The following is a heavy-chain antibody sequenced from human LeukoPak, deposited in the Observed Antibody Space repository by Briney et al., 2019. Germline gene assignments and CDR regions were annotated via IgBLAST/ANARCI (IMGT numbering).Heavy chain of an antibody. CDR2: IYYSGST. CDR3: ARVDGDYHFHYGMDV. D-gene: IGHD4-17*01. Sequence: ETSETLSLTCTVSGGSISSYYWSWIRQPPGKGLEWIGYIYYSGSTNYNPSLKSRVTISVDTSKNQFSLKLSSVTAADTAVYYCARVDGDYHFHYGMDVWGQGTTVTVSS. V-gene: IGHV4-59*08. CDR1: GGSISSYY. J-gene: IGHJ6*02.